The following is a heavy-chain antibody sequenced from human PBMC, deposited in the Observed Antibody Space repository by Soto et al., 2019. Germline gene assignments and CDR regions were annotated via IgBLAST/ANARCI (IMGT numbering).Heavy chain of an antibody. CDR1: GVTFSDAW. CDR2: IKSKTDGGKT. D-gene: IGHD3-22*01. CDR3: TTDPVTMIVVVPSSG. J-gene: IGHJ4*02. Sequence: GGSLRLSCAVSGVTFSDAWMNWVRQAPGKGLERVGRIKSKTDGGKTDYAAPVKGRFTISRYDSKNTLYLQMNSLETEVTAVYYCTTDPVTMIVVVPSSGWGQGTLVTVSS. V-gene: IGHV3-15*07.